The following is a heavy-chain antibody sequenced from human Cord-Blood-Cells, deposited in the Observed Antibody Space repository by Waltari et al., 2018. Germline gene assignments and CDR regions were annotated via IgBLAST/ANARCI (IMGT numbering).Heavy chain of an antibody. CDR2: ISYDGSNK. J-gene: IGHJ5*02. CDR3: ARDPSSRTGWFDP. V-gene: IGHV3-30-3*01. Sequence: QVQLVESGGGVVQPGRSLRLPCAASGFTFSSHAIQWVSQDPGKGLEWVAVISYDGSNKYYADSVKGRFTISRDNSKNTLYLQMNSLRAEDTAVYYCARDPSSRTGWFDPWGQGTLVTVSS. CDR1: GFTFSSHA.